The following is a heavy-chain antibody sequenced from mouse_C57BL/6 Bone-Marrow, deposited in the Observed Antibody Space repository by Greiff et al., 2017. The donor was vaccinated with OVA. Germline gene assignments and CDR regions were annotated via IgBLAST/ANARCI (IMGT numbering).Heavy chain of an antibody. Sequence: QVQLQQSGAELVKPGASVKISCKASGYAFSSYWMNWVKQRPGKGLEWIGQIYPGDGDTNYNGKFKGKATLTADKSSSTAYMQLSSLTSEDSAVYFGARWGSSTYWYFDVWGTGTTVTVSS. CDR2: IYPGDGDT. CDR3: ARWGSSTYWYFDV. V-gene: IGHV1-80*01. D-gene: IGHD1-1*01. J-gene: IGHJ1*03. CDR1: GYAFSSYW.